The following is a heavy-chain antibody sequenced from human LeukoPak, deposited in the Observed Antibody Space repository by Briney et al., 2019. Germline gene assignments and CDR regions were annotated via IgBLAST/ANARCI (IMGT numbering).Heavy chain of an antibody. CDR1: GYTFIDYY. J-gene: IGHJ4*02. D-gene: IGHD5-18*01. CDR3: ARALRGYSYGHSPDFDY. CDR2: INPNSGGT. V-gene: IGHV1-2*02. Sequence: ASVKVSCKASGYTFIDYYLHWVRQAPGQELEWMGWINPNSGGTNYAQEFQGRVTMTRDTSISTAYMEVSSLNSDDTAVYYCARALRGYSYGHSPDFDYWGQGALVTVSS.